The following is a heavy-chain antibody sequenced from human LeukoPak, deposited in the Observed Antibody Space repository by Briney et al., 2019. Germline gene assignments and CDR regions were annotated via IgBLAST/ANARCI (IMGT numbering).Heavy chain of an antibody. D-gene: IGHD3-22*01. CDR1: GFTFSSYW. CDR3: ARDSGGHVGGYVLGYYYYMDV. CDR2: IKQDGSEK. V-gene: IGHV3-7*01. J-gene: IGHJ6*03. Sequence: PGGSLRLSCAASGFTFSSYWMSWVRQAPGKGLEWVANIKQDGSEKYYVDSVKGRFTISRDNAKNSLYLQMNSLRAEDTAVYYCARDSGGHVGGYVLGYYYYMDVWGKGTTVTVSS.